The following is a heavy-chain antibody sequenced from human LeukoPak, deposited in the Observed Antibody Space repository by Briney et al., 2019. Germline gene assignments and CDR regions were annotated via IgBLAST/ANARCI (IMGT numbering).Heavy chain of an antibody. D-gene: IGHD5-12*01. CDR1: GGSISSYY. Sequence: ASETLSLTCTVSGGSISSYYWSWIRQPPGKGLEWIGYIYHSGSTNYNPSLKSRVTISVDTSKNQFSLKLSSVTAADTAVYYCARVKEETKATIPDYFQHWGQGTLVTVSS. CDR2: IYHSGST. V-gene: IGHV4-59*01. J-gene: IGHJ1*01. CDR3: ARVKEETKATIPDYFQH.